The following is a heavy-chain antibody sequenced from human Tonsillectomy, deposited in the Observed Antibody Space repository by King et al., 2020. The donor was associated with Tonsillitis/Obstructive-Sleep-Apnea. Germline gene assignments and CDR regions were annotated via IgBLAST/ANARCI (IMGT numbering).Heavy chain of an antibody. CDR1: GFTFSSYG. CDR2: LSNDGSTK. V-gene: IGHV3-30*18. J-gene: IGHJ4*02. D-gene: IGHD6-19*01. Sequence: VQLVESGGGVVQPGRSLRLSCAASGFTFSSYGMHWVRQAPGKGVEWVAVLSNDGSTKSHADSVKGRFTISRDNSKNTMYLQMNSLRVEDTAVYYCAKDFSSGPIGGDFDYWGQGTLVTVSS. CDR3: AKDFSSGPIGGDFDY.